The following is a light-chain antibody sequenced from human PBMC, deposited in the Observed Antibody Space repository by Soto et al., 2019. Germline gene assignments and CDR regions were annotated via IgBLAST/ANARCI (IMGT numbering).Light chain of an antibody. CDR1: QSVSSNY. V-gene: IGKV3-20*01. J-gene: IGKJ2*01. Sequence: EILLTQSPGTLSLSPGERATLSCRASQSVSSNYLAWYQQKPGQAPRLLIYGASTRATGIPDRFSGSGSGTDFTLTISRLEPEDFAVYYCQLYDNSLYTFGQGTKVDIK. CDR2: GAS. CDR3: QLYDNSLYT.